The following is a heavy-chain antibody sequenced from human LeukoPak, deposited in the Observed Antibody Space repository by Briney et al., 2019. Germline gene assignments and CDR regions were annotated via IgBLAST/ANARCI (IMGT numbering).Heavy chain of an antibody. CDR3: AKDQSWFGESPYNWFDP. J-gene: IGHJ5*02. V-gene: IGHV3-30*18. Sequence: GRSLRLSCAASGFTFSSYGMHWVRQAPGKGLEWVAVISYDGSNKYYADSVKGRFTISRDNSKNTLYLQMNSLRAEDTAVYYCAKDQSWFGESPYNWFDPWGQGTLVTVSS. CDR1: GFTFSSYG. CDR2: ISYDGSNK. D-gene: IGHD3-10*01.